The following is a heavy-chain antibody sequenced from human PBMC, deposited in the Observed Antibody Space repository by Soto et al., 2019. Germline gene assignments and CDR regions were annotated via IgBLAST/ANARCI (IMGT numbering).Heavy chain of an antibody. J-gene: IGHJ3*02. CDR1: GGCISSYY. Sequence: SETLSLTWTVSGGCISSYYWSWIRKPAGKGLEWIGRIYTSGSTNYNPSLKSRVPMSVDTSKNQFSLKLSSVTAADTALYYCARVGKLKRQGGAFGSRGQGTMGTFSS. CDR3: ARVGKLKRQGGAFGS. CDR2: IYTSGST. V-gene: IGHV4-4*07. D-gene: IGHD1-1*01.